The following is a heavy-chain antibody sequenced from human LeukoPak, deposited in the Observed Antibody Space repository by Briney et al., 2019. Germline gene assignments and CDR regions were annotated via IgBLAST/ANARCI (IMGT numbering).Heavy chain of an antibody. V-gene: IGHV4-34*01. J-gene: IGHJ5*02. Sequence: SETLSLTCAVYGGSFIGYDWIWIRQPPGQGLEWIGEINHSGGTNYNPSLKSRVTISVDTSKNQFSLKLSSVTAADTAVYYCASLARGGNWFDPWGQGTLVTVSS. CDR1: GGSFIGYD. CDR3: ASLARGGNWFDP. D-gene: IGHD6-6*01. CDR2: INHSGGT.